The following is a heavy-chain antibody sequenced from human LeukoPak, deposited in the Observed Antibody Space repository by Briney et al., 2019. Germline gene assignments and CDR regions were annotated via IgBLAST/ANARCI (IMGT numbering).Heavy chain of an antibody. D-gene: IGHD3-22*01. CDR3: ARRTRYDSSGDFDY. CDR1: GFTFSSYS. V-gene: IGHV3-21*01. CDR2: ISSSSSYI. Sequence: PGGSLRLSCAASGFTFSSYSMTCVRQAPGKGLEWVSSISSSSSYIYYADSVKGRFTISRDNAKNSLYLQMNSLRAEDTAVYYCARRTRYDSSGDFDYWGQGTLVTVSS. J-gene: IGHJ4*02.